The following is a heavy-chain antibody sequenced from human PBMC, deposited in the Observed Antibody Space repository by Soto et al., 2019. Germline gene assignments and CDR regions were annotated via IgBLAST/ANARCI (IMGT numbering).Heavy chain of an antibody. D-gene: IGHD3-10*01. CDR2: IYHSGNT. Sequence: QVQLQESGPGLVKPSGTLSLTCAVSGGSISSSNWWSWVRQPPGKGLEWIGEIYHSGNTNSNPSLRSRVTMAVDMSRNQFSLKLSFVTAADTAVYYCARRWGGGRVDYWGQGTLVTVSS. CDR3: ARRWGGGRVDY. J-gene: IGHJ4*02. V-gene: IGHV4-4*02. CDR1: GGSISSSNW.